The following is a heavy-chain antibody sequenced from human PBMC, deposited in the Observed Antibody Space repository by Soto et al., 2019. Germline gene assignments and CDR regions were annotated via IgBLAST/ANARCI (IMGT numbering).Heavy chain of an antibody. CDR1: GFTFSSYW. D-gene: IGHD3-10*01. CDR2: IDEYGSTI. J-gene: IGHJ4*02. Sequence: EVQLVESGGGLVQPGGSLRLSCAASGFTFSSYWMHWVRQVPWKGLLWVSRIDEYGSTINYADSVKGRFTISRDNAKNTLYLEMNSLRAEDTALYYCTRDIGGKGAYWGQGILVTVSS. CDR3: TRDIGGKGAY. V-gene: IGHV3-74*01.